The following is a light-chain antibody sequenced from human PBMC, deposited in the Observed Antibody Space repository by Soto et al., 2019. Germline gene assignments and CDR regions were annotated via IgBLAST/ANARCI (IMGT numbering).Light chain of an antibody. Sequence: DIQMTQSPSTLSASIGDRVTITCRASQNINVWLAWYQQKPGKAPKFLIYQASILQSGVPSRFSGSGSGTEFTLTISSLQPDDFATYYCQQHEAYPRTFGQGTKVEIK. CDR1: QNINVW. CDR3: QQHEAYPRT. J-gene: IGKJ1*01. V-gene: IGKV1-5*03. CDR2: QAS.